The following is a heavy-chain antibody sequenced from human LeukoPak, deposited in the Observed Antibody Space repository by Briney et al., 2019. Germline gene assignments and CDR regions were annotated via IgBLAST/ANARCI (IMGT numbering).Heavy chain of an antibody. CDR3: PTSSTSRGMDV. Sequence: PGRSLRLSCAASGFTFSSYGMHWVRQAPGKGLEWVAVIWYDGSNKYYADSVKGRFTISRDNSKNTLYLQMNSLRAEDTAVYYCPTSSTSRGMDVWGKGTTVTVSS. V-gene: IGHV3-33*01. D-gene: IGHD2-2*01. CDR1: GFTFSSYG. J-gene: IGHJ6*04. CDR2: IWYDGSNK.